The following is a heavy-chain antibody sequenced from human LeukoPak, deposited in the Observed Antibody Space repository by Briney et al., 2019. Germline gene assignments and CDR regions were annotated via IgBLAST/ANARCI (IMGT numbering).Heavy chain of an antibody. V-gene: IGHV3-23*01. D-gene: IGHD3-10*01. CDR2: ISGSGGYT. CDR3: AKDSALNYYGSGSPCAFDI. CDR1: GFTFSSYA. Sequence: PGGSLRLSCAASGFTFSSYAMSWVRQAPGKGLEWVSAISGSGGYTYYADYVKGRFTISRDNSKNTLYLQMNSLRAEDTAVYYCAKDSALNYYGSGSPCAFDIWGQGTMVTVSS. J-gene: IGHJ3*02.